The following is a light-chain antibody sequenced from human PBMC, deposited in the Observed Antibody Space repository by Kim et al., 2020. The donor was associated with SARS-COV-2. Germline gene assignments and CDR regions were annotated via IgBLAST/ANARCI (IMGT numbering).Light chain of an antibody. CDR3: QSRDSGGNVV. CDR2: GRN. J-gene: IGLJ2*01. V-gene: IGLV3-19*01. CDR1: SLRSYY. Sequence: SSELTQHPAVSVALGQTVRITCQGDSLRSYYATWYQQKPRQAPLLVIFGRNNRPSGIPDRFSGSTSGNTASLTISGAQAEDEADFYCQSRDSGGNVVFGGGTKLTVL.